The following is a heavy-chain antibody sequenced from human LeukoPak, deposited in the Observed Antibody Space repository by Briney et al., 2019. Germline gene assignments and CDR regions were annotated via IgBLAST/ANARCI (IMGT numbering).Heavy chain of an antibody. J-gene: IGHJ5*02. V-gene: IGHV1-2*02. CDR2: INPNSGST. CDR3: ARERRLAGSRGGFDP. CDR1: GYTFTGYY. D-gene: IGHD3-10*01. Sequence: GASVKVSCKASGYTFTGYYMHWVRQAPGQGLEWMGWINPNSGSTNYAQKFQGRVTMTRDTSISTAYMELSRLRSDDTAVYYCARERRLAGSRGGFDPWGLGTLVTVSS.